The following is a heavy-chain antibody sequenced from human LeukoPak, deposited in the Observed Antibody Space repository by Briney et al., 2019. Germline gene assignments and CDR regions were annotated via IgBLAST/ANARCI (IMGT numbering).Heavy chain of an antibody. CDR1: GYTFTSYG. CDR2: ISAYNGNT. V-gene: IGHV1-18*01. Sequence: ASVKVSCKASGYTFTSYGISWVRQAPGQGLEWMGWISAYNGNTNYAQKLQGRVTMTTDTSTSTAYMELRSLRSDDTAVYYCARAGDSSSRYYYYYYYMDVWGKGTTVTVSS. D-gene: IGHD6-13*01. CDR3: ARAGDSSSRYYYYYYYMDV. J-gene: IGHJ6*03.